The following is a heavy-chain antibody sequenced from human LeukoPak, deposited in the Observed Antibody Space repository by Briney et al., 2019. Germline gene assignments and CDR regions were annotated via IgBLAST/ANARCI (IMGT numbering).Heavy chain of an antibody. J-gene: IGHJ6*02. D-gene: IGHD2-2*01. Sequence: GGSLRLSCAASGFTFSSYAMSWVRQAPGKGLEWVSAISGSGGSTYYADSVKGRFTISRDNSKNTLYLQMNSLRAKNTAVYYCATLPAARDYYHYYGMDVWGQGTTVTVSS. CDR1: GFTFSSYA. V-gene: IGHV3-23*01. CDR2: ISGSGGST. CDR3: ATLPAARDYYHYYGMDV.